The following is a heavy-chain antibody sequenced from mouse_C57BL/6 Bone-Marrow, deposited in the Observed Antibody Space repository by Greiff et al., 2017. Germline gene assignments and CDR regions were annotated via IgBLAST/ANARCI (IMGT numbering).Heavy chain of an antibody. D-gene: IGHD1-1*01. J-gene: IGHJ1*03. Sequence: VKLVESGPGLVQPSQSLSITCTVSGFSLTSYGVHWVRQSPGKGLEWLGVIWRGGSTDYNAAFMSRLSITKDNSKTQVFFKMNSLQADDTAIYYCAKTEDYYYGSSYLWYFDVWDTGTTVTVSS. CDR2: IWRGGST. CDR1: GFSLTSYG. V-gene: IGHV2-5*01. CDR3: AKTEDYYYGSSYLWYFDV.